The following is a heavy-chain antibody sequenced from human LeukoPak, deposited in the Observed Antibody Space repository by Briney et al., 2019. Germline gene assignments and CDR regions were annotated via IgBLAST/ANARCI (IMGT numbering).Heavy chain of an antibody. V-gene: IGHV3-21*01. D-gene: IGHD4-17*01. CDR1: GFTFSSYS. CDR3: ARNIQPRGDFDI. Sequence: PGGXLRLSCAASGFTFSSYSMNWVRQAPGKGLEGVSSISSSSSYIYYADSVKGRFTISRDNAKKSLYMQMNSLRAEDTAVYYCARNIQPRGDFDIWGQGTMVTVSS. J-gene: IGHJ3*02. CDR2: ISSSSSYI.